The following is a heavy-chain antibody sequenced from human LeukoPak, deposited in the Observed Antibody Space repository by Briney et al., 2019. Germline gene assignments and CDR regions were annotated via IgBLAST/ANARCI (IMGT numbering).Heavy chain of an antibody. V-gene: IGHV1-2*02. CDR3: ARRPSD. CDR2: INPNSGGT. CDR1: GGTFSSYA. J-gene: IGHJ4*02. Sequence: ASVKVSCKASGGTFSSYAISWVRQAPGQGLEWMGWINPNSGGTNYAQKFQGRVTMTRDTSISTAYMELSRLRSDDTAVYCCARRPSDWGQGTLVTVSS.